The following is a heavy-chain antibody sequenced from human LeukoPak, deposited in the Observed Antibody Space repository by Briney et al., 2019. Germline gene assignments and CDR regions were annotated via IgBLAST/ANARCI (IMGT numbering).Heavy chain of an antibody. Sequence: GGSLRLSCAASGFTFSSHRMSWVRQAPGKGLEWVANIKKDGSEKYYVDSVKGRFTISRDNAKTSLYLQMNSLRAEDTAVYYCVRDQGGAVSYWGQGTLVTVSS. CDR3: VRDQGGAVSY. CDR2: IKKDGSEK. D-gene: IGHD3-16*01. CDR1: GFTFSSHR. V-gene: IGHV3-7*01. J-gene: IGHJ4*02.